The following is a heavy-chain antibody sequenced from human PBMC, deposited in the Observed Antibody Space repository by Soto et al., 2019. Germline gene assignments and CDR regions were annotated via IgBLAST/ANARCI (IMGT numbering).Heavy chain of an antibody. Sequence: QLQLQESGPGLVKPSETLSLTCTVAGGSIRSSSAYWGWIRQLPGKGLEWIGYIYYSGSNNYNPSLKSRVTRYVDTSKIQFSMKLNSVTAADTAVYYCARQPLGAATVTSVINWFDPGGQGALFTVSS. V-gene: IGHV4-39*01. J-gene: IGHJ5*02. CDR2: IYYSGSN. D-gene: IGHD4-17*01. CDR3: ARQPLGAATVTSVINWFDP. CDR1: GGSIRSSSAY.